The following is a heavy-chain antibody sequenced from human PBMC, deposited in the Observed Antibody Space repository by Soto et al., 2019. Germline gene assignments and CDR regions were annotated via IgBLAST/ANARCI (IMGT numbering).Heavy chain of an antibody. CDR1: GGSVSSGSYY. Sequence: SETLSLTCTVSGGSVSSGSYYWSWIRQPPGKGLEWIGYIYYSGSTNYNPSLKSRVTISVDTSKNQFSLKLSSVTAADTAVYYCAREVGVVIIYGMDVWGQGTTVTVSS. CDR2: IYYSGST. J-gene: IGHJ6*02. CDR3: AREVGVVIIYGMDV. D-gene: IGHD3-3*01. V-gene: IGHV4-61*01.